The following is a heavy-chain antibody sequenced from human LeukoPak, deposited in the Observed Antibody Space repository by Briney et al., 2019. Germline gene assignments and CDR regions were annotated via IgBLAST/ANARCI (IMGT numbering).Heavy chain of an antibody. V-gene: IGHV3-21*01. CDR3: AREEWLRFGVSWFDP. J-gene: IGHJ5*02. CDR1: GFTFSSYS. Sequence: GGSLRLSCAASGFTFSSYSMNWVRQAPGKGLEWVSSISSSSSYIYYADSVKGRFTISRDNAKNSLYLQMNSLRAEDTAVYYCAREEWLRFGVSWFDPWGQGTLVTVSS. CDR2: ISSSSSYI. D-gene: IGHD5-12*01.